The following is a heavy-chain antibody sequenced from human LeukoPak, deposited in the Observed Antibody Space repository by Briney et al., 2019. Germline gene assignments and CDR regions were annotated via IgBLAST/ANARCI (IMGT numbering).Heavy chain of an antibody. V-gene: IGHV3-64*01. D-gene: IGHD4-23*01. Sequence: GGSLRLSCAASGFTFSSYAMHWVRQAPGKGLEYVSAISSNGGSTYYANSVKGRFTISRDNSKNTLYLQMGSLRAEDMAVYYCARSTTLVTLFDYWGQGTLVTVSS. J-gene: IGHJ4*02. CDR3: ARSTTLVTLFDY. CDR1: GFTFSSYA. CDR2: ISSNGGST.